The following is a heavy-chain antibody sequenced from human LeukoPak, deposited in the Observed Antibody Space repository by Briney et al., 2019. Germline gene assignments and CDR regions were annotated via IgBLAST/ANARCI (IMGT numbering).Heavy chain of an antibody. Sequence: GGSLRLSCAASGFTFSSYAMSWVRQAPGKGLEWVSAISGSGGSTYYADSVKGRFTISRNNSKNTLYLQMNSLRAEDTAVYYCAKDRGYSYGIFGFWGQGTLVTVSS. D-gene: IGHD5-18*01. V-gene: IGHV3-23*01. CDR2: ISGSGGST. CDR3: AKDRGYSYGIFGF. CDR1: GFTFSSYA. J-gene: IGHJ4*02.